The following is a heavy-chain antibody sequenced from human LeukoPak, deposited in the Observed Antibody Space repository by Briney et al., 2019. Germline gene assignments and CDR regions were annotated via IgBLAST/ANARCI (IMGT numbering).Heavy chain of an antibody. D-gene: IGHD4-11*01. CDR1: GGSITNTNYY. CDR3: AREWQYQFDY. V-gene: IGHV4-39*07. Sequence: SETLSLTCTDSGGSITNTNYYWAWIRQPPGEGLEWIGSVYHSGITYYTPSLKSRVSISVDTSKNQFSLKVTSVTAADTAVYYCAREWQYQFDYWGQGSLVTVSS. J-gene: IGHJ4*02. CDR2: VYHSGIT.